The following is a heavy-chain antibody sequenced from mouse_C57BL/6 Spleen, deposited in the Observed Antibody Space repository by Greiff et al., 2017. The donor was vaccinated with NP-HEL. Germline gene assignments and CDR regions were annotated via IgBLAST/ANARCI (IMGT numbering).Heavy chain of an antibody. J-gene: IGHJ2*01. CDR1: GYTFTSYG. Sequence: QVQLQQSGAELARPGASVKLSCKASGYTFTSYGISWVKQRTGQGLEWIGEIYPRSGNTYSNEKFKGKATLTADKSSSTAYMELRSLTSEDSAVYFCARQGELRPHYFDDWGQGTTLTVSS. D-gene: IGHD3-2*02. CDR2: IYPRSGNT. V-gene: IGHV1-81*01. CDR3: ARQGELRPHYFDD.